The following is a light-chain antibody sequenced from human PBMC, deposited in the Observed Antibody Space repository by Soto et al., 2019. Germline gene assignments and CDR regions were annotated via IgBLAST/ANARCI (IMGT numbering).Light chain of an antibody. CDR3: SSYTSSSTYV. CDR1: SSDVGSYNR. V-gene: IGLV2-18*02. J-gene: IGLJ1*01. Sequence: QSVLTQPPSVSGSPGQSVTISCTGTSSDVGSYNRVSWYQQPPGTAPKLMIYEVSNRPSGVPDRFSGSKSGNTASLTISGLQAADAADAYCSSYTSSSTYVLGTGTKVTVL. CDR2: EVS.